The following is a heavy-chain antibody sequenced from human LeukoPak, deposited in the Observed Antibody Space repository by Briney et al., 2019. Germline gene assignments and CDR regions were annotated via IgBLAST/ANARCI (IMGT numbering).Heavy chain of an antibody. CDR3: ARGFELITFGGAIGKLNWFDS. CDR2: ISSSSSTI. D-gene: IGHD3-16*02. Sequence: GGSLRLPCAASGFTFSSYSMNWVRQAPGKGLEWVSYISSSSSTIYYADSVKGRFTISRDNAKNSLYLQMNSLRDEDTAVYYCARGFELITFGGAIGKLNWFDSWGQGTLVTVSS. J-gene: IGHJ5*01. CDR1: GFTFSSYS. V-gene: IGHV3-48*02.